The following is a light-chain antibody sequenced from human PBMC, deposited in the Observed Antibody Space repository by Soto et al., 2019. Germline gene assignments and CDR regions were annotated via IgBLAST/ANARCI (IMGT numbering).Light chain of an antibody. Sequence: EIQMTQSPRTLSASVGDSVTITCRASHLISSWLAWYQQKPGKAPKLLIYKASMLESGIPSRFSGSESGTEFTLTITSLQADVFATYYCQQYDKYWTFGQGTKVEIK. J-gene: IGKJ1*01. CDR3: QQYDKYWT. CDR2: KAS. V-gene: IGKV1-5*03. CDR1: HLISSW.